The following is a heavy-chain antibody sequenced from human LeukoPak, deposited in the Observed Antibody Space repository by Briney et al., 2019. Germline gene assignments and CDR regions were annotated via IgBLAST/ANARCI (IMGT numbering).Heavy chain of an antibody. CDR3: AKVYSSSSRDAFDV. V-gene: IGHV4-34*01. D-gene: IGHD6-6*01. J-gene: IGHJ3*01. CDR2: IKHSGST. CDR1: GASFSGYY. Sequence: PSETLSLTCAVYGASFSGYYWSWIRQPPGKGLEWIGEIKHSGSTNYNVSLESRVTMSVDTSKNQFTLKLNSVTAADTAVYYCAKVYSSSSRDAFDVWGPGTMVTVSS.